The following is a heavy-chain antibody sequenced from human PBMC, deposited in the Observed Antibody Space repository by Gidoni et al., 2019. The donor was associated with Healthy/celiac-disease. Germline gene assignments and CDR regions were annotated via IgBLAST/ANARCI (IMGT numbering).Heavy chain of an antibody. D-gene: IGHD6-13*01. CDR2: ISYSGST. CDR3: ARTLGIAAAGSFDY. Sequence: QVQLQESGPGLVKPSETLSLTCTVSGCSISSYYWSWIRQPPGKGLEWIGYISYSGSTNYNPSLKSRVTISVDTSKNQFSLKLSSVTAADTAVYYCARTLGIAAAGSFDYWGQGTLVTVSS. V-gene: IGHV4-59*01. J-gene: IGHJ4*02. CDR1: GCSISSYY.